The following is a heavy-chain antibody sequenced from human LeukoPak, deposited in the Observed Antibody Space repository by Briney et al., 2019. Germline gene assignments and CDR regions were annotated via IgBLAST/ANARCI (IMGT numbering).Heavy chain of an antibody. CDR2: INHSGST. CDR3: ASEPHIRGVLGL. J-gene: IGHJ4*02. V-gene: IGHV4-34*01. Sequence: SETLSLTCAVYGGSFSGYYWSWIRQPPGKGLEWLGEINHSGSTNYNPSLKSRATISVDTSKNQCSLKLSSLDAADPAGISFASEPHIRGVLGLWGQGTLVTVSS. CDR1: GGSFSGYY. D-gene: IGHD3-16*01.